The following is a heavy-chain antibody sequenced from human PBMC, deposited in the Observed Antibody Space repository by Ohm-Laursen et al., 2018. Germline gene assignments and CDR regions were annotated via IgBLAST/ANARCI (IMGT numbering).Heavy chain of an antibody. CDR3: ARALGGYPISYYYGMDV. V-gene: IGHV4-59*01. D-gene: IGHD7-27*01. CDR2: IYKSGST. Sequence: TLSLTCSVSGGSISSYYWSWTRQSPGKGLEWIGYIYKSGSTNYNPSLKSRVTISVDTSKNQFSLKLSSVTAADTAVYYCARALGGYPISYYYGMDVRGQGTTVTVSS. J-gene: IGHJ6*02. CDR1: GGSISSYY.